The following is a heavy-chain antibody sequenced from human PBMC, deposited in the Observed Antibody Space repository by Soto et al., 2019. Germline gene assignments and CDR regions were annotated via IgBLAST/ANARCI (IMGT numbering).Heavy chain of an antibody. D-gene: IGHD2-2*01. CDR1: GGSISSSSYY. CDR3: ARHIVVVPAAIAWFDP. CDR2: IYYSGST. V-gene: IGHV4-39*01. J-gene: IGHJ5*02. Sequence: SETLSLTRTVSGGSISSSSYYWGWIRQPPGTGLEWIGSIYYSGSTYYNPSLKSRVTISVDTSKNQFSLKLSSVTAADTAVYYCARHIVVVPAAIAWFDPWGQGTLVTVSS.